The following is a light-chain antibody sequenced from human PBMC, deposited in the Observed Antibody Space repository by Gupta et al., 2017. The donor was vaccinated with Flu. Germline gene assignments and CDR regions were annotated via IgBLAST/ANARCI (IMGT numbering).Light chain of an antibody. CDR1: QSVSST. CDR3: RQDDNWET. V-gene: IGKV3-15*01. J-gene: IGKJ1*01. CDR2: GAS. Sequence: SPATLSVSPGERATRSCRASQSVSSTLDRYQHKPGQAPRLLIYGASTRATRIPARFSGTGSGTEFTLTIISRQSEDFAVYYWRQDDNWETFGQGTKVEIK.